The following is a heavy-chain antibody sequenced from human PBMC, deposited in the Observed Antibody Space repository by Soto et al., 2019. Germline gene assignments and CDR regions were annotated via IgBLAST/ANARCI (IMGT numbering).Heavy chain of an antibody. CDR2: IQQDGRER. V-gene: IGHV3-7*03. Sequence: PGGSLRLSCEASRFTSGSYWMAWARQAPGKGLEWVANIQQDGRERHYGDSVKGRFTISRDNAKNSLYLEMNSLRAEDTAFYYCVREGRLLGAFDIWGQGTMVTVSS. CDR3: VREGRLLGAFDI. D-gene: IGHD3-10*01. J-gene: IGHJ3*02. CDR1: RFTSGSYW.